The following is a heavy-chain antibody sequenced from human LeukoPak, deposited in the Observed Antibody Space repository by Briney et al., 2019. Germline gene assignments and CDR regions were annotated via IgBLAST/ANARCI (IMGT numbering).Heavy chain of an antibody. J-gene: IGHJ3*02. CDR2: IYHSGST. Sequence: SETLSLTCAVSGGSISSSNWWSWVRQPPGKGLEWIGEIYHSGSTNYNPSLKSRVTISVDKSKNQFSLKLSSVTAADTAVYYCASPRGYSGHERAFDIWGQGTMVTVSS. CDR1: GGSISSSNW. CDR3: ASPRGYSGHERAFDI. V-gene: IGHV4-4*02. D-gene: IGHD5-12*01.